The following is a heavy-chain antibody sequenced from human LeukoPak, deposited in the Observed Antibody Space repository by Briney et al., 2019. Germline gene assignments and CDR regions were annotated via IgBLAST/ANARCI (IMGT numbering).Heavy chain of an antibody. CDR3: VNYNWYSLYDS. CDR2: IKPDGSFT. V-gene: IGHV3-74*01. Sequence: PGGSLRLSCATSGFAFSTYWMYWVRQVPGKGLEWVSRIKPDGSFTAHADSVNGRFTISRDNAKNTVFLQMNSLRAEDTAVYYCVNYNWYSLYDSWGQGTLVTVSS. D-gene: IGHD1-7*01. J-gene: IGHJ5*01. CDR1: GFAFSTYW.